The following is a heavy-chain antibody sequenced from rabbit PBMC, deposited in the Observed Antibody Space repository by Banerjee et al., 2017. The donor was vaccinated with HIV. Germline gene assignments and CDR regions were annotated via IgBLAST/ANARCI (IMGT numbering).Heavy chain of an antibody. CDR1: GIDFSSYG. CDR3: VRDSSSSAWIDRLDL. D-gene: IGHD1-1*01. V-gene: IGHV1S45*01. Sequence: QEQLVESGGGLVTLGGSLKLSCKASGIDFSSYGISWVRQAPGKGLEWIACINTISGDTVYATWAKGRFTISKASWTTVTLQMTSLTAADTASYFCVRDSSSSAWIDRLDLWGPGTLVTVS. CDR2: INTISGDT. J-gene: IGHJ3*01.